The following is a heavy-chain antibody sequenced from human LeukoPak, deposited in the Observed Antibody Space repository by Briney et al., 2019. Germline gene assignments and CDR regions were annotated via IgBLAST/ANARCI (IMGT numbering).Heavy chain of an antibody. Sequence: GGSLRLSCAASGFTFSSYSMDWVCQAPGKGLEWVSNISSSSSTIYYADSVKGRFTISRDNAKNSLYLQMNSLRAEDTAVYYCARDRPLAPFYGMDVWGQGTTVTVSS. CDR3: ARDRPLAPFYGMDV. D-gene: IGHD6-6*01. CDR1: GFTFSSYS. V-gene: IGHV3-48*01. J-gene: IGHJ6*02. CDR2: ISSSSSTI.